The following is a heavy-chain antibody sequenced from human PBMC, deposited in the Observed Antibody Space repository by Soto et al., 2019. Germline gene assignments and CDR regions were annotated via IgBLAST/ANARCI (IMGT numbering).Heavy chain of an antibody. CDR2: ISGSGGST. CDR3: AKSSASVYDGMDV. V-gene: IGHV3-23*01. D-gene: IGHD2-8*01. CDR1: GFTFSSYA. J-gene: IGHJ6*02. Sequence: GGSPRLSCAASGFTFSSYAMSWVRQDPGKGLEWVSAISGSGGSTYYADSVKGRFTISRDNSKNTLYLQMNSLRAEDTAVYYCAKSSASVYDGMDVWGQGTTVTVSS.